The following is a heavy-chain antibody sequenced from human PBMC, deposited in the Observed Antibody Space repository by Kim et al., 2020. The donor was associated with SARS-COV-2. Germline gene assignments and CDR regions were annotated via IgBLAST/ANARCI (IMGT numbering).Heavy chain of an antibody. J-gene: IGHJ4*02. Sequence: SETLSLTCTVSGGSVTSSTFYWSWIRQPPGKGLEWIGYISYSGTTNYNPFLKSRVTISTDTSKNQFSLKLSSVTAADTAVYYCAKYSHYYGIDFWGQGTLVTVSS. CDR1: GGSVTSSTFY. CDR3: AKYSHYYGIDF. CDR2: ISYSGTT. V-gene: IGHV4-61*01. D-gene: IGHD3-10*01.